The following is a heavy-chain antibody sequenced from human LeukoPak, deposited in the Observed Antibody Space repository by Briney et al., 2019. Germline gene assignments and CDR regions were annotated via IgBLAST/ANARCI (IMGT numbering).Heavy chain of an antibody. V-gene: IGHV3-7*01. Sequence: GGSLRLSCVASGFTFSIYWMSWVRQAPGKGLEWVANINQDGSEKNYVDSVKGRFTISRDNAKNSLYLQMNSLRAEDTALYYCASSYYYDGDYWGQGTLVTVSS. D-gene: IGHD3-22*01. CDR2: INQDGSEK. CDR1: GFTFSIYW. CDR3: ASSYYYDGDY. J-gene: IGHJ4*02.